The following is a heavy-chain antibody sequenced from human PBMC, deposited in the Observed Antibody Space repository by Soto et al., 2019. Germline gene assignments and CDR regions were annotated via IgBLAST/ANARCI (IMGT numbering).Heavy chain of an antibody. J-gene: IGHJ3*02. CDR1: GFTFSSYS. D-gene: IGHD2-2*01. CDR2: ISGSGGST. V-gene: IGHV3-23*01. CDR3: AKSTKGGGDAFDI. Sequence: GGSLRLSCAASGFTFSSYSMNWVRQAPGKGLEWVSAISGSGGSTYYADSVKGRFTISRDNSKNTLYLQMNSLRAEDTAVYYCAKSTKGGGDAFDIWGQGTMVTVSS.